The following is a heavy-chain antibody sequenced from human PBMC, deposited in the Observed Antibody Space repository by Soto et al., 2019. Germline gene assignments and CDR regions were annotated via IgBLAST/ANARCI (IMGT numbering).Heavy chain of an antibody. Sequence: ASVKVSCKASGYTFTSYYMHWVRQAPGQGLEGMGIINPSGGSTSYAQKFQGRVTMTRDTSTSTVYMELSSLRSEDTAVYYCVKYDSSGYDYWGQGTLVTVSS. CDR3: VKYDSSGYDY. V-gene: IGHV1-46*01. CDR2: INPSGGST. D-gene: IGHD3-22*01. J-gene: IGHJ4*02. CDR1: GYTFTSYY.